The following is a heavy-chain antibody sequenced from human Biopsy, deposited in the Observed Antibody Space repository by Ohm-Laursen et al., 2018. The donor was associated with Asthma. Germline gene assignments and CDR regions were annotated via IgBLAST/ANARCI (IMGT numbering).Heavy chain of an antibody. CDR2: INSFFGTT. V-gene: IGHV1-69*13. J-gene: IGHJ4*02. CDR3: ARKAGSCISRTCYSLDF. CDR1: GGTFNTYV. D-gene: IGHD2-2*01. Sequence: ASVKVSCKSLGGTFNTYVIGWVRQAPGQGLAWMGGINSFFGTTTYPQKFQDRVTITADDSTSTVYMELSSLRSEDTAVYYCARKAGSCISRTCYSLDFWGQGTLVTVSS.